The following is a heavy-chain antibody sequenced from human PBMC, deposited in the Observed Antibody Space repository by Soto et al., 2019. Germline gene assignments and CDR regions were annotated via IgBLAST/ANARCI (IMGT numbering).Heavy chain of an antibody. Sequence: QLQLQESGPGLVKPSETLSLTCTVSGGSISSSSYYWGWIRQPPGKGLEWIGTIYYSGSTYYNPSLKSGVTISVDTSKNQFSLKLSSVTAADTAVYYCARHAYRSGWADHWGQGTLVTVSS. CDR2: IYYSGST. J-gene: IGHJ4*02. CDR3: ARHAYRSGWADH. V-gene: IGHV4-39*01. CDR1: GGSISSSSYY. D-gene: IGHD6-19*01.